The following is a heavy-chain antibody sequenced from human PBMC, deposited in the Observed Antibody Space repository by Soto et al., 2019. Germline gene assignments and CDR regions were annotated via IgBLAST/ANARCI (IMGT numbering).Heavy chain of an antibody. J-gene: IGHJ4*02. D-gene: IGHD3-22*01. CDR1: GFTFGDYA. CDR2: IRSKAYGGTT. V-gene: IGHV3-49*04. Sequence: GGSLRLSCTASGFTFGDYAMSWVRQAPGKGLEWVGFIRSKAYGGTTEYAASVKGGFTISRDDSKSIAYLQMNSLKTEDTAVYYCTRGYYDSSGFDYWGQGTLVTVSS. CDR3: TRGYYDSSGFDY.